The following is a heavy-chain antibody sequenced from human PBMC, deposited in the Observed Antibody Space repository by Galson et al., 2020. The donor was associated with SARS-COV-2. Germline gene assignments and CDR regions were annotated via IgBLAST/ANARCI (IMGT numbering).Heavy chain of an antibody. CDR2: ISQVGSEK. V-gene: IGHV3-7*01. J-gene: IGHJ5*02. CDR1: GFSFSSFW. CDR3: ATNTYRSAAS. D-gene: IGHD6-25*01. Sequence: GGSLRLSCAASGFSFSSFWMNWVRQAPGKGLEWVAIISQVGSEKYYVASVKGRFTISRDNANNSLYLQMNSLRAEDTAVYYCATNTYRSAASWGQGTLVTVSS.